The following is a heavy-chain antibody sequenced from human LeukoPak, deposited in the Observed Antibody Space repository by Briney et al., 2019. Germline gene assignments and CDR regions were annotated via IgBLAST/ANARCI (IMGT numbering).Heavy chain of an antibody. CDR2: IIPIFGTA. CDR3: ARDGGGYNSFDY. D-gene: IGHD5-24*01. J-gene: IGHJ4*02. CDR1: GGTFSSYA. V-gene: IGHV1-69*05. Sequence: SVTVSCKASGGTFSSYAISWVRQAPGQGLEWMGGIIPIFGTANYAQKFQGRVTITTDESTSTAYMELSSLRSEDTAVYYCARDGGGYNSFDYWGQGTLVTVSS.